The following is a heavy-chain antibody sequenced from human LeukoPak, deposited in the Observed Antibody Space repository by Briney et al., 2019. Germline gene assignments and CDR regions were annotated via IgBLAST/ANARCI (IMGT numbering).Heavy chain of an antibody. Sequence: SVKVSCKASGGTFSSYAISWVRQAPGQGLECMGRIIPIFGIANYAQKFQGRVTITADKSTSTAYMELSGLRSEDTAVYYCASGCSSTSCYHFYYYGMDVWGQGTTVTVSS. CDR3: ASGCSSTSCYHFYYYGMDV. V-gene: IGHV1-69*04. D-gene: IGHD2-2*01. CDR1: GGTFSSYA. J-gene: IGHJ6*02. CDR2: IIPIFGIA.